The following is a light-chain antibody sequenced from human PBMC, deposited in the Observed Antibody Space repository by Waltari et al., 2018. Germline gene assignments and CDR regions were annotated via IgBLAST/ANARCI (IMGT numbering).Light chain of an antibody. J-gene: IGKJ1*01. CDR3: QQSFSTLSWT. CDR2: AAS. CDR1: PSINNY. V-gene: IGKV1-39*01. Sequence: IQMTQSPSSLSASVGDRVTIACRASPSINNYLNWYQQKPGQAPKLLIYAASSLLSGVPSRFSGSGSGTDFTLTISSLHTEDFATYYCQQSFSTLSWTFGKGTKVVFK.